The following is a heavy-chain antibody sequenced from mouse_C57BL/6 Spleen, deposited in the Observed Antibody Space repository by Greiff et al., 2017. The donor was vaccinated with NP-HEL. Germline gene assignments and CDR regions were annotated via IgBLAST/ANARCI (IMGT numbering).Heavy chain of an antibody. CDR1: GYTFTDYN. Sequence: VQLQQSGPELVKPGASVKIPCKASGYTFTDYNMDWVKQSHGKSLEWIGDINPNNGGTIYNQKFKGKATLTVDKSSSTAYMELRSLTSEDSAVYYCARGPFITTVVATEAMDYWGQGTSVTVSS. J-gene: IGHJ4*01. CDR3: ARGPFITTVVATEAMDY. V-gene: IGHV1-18*01. D-gene: IGHD1-1*01. CDR2: INPNNGGT.